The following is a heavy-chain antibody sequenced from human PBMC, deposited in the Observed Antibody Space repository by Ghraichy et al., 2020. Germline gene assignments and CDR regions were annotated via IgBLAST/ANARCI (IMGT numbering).Heavy chain of an antibody. CDR1: GFTFSSYA. CDR3: ARGDLDYYDSSGYYSPLDY. D-gene: IGHD3-22*01. CDR2: ISYDGSNK. J-gene: IGHJ4*02. V-gene: IGHV3-30-3*01. Sequence: GGSLRLSCAASGFTFSSYAMHWVRQAPGKGLEWVAVISYDGSNKYYADSVKGRFTISRDNSKNTLYLQMNSLRAEDTAVYYCARGDLDYYDSSGYYSPLDYWGQGTLVTVSS.